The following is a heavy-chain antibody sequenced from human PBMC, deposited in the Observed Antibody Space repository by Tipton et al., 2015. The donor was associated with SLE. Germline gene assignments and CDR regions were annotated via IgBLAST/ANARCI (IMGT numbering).Heavy chain of an antibody. Sequence: TLSLTCTVSGGSISSAAYYWRWTWIRQPAGKGLEWIGCIYPTGNTGYNPSLKTRVTISVDTSKNQFSLKLNSVTAADTAVYYCARETEVITRWNGFTYYFDYWGQGTLVTVSS. J-gene: IGHJ4*02. CDR2: IYPTGNT. V-gene: IGHV4-61*02. CDR3: ARETEVITRWNGFTYYFDY. CDR1: GGSISSAAYY. D-gene: IGHD3-22*01.